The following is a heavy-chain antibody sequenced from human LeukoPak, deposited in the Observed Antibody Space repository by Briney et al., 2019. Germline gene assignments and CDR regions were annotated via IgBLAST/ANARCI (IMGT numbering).Heavy chain of an antibody. CDR1: GGSITGSSYY. CDR2: MYYSGST. V-gene: IGHV4-39*01. D-gene: IGHD3-22*01. J-gene: IGHJ4*02. Sequence: PSETLSLTCTVSGGSITGSSYYWGWIRQPPGKGLEWIGSMYYSGSTYYKTSLKSRVTISADTPKNEFSLELSSVTAADTAVYYCARQYYDNTGYYYFDYWGQGTLVTVSS. CDR3: ARQYYDNTGYYYFDY.